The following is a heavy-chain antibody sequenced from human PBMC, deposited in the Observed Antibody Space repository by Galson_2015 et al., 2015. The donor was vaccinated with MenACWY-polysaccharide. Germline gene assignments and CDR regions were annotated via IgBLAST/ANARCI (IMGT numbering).Heavy chain of an antibody. CDR2: ISGGGSMI. V-gene: IGHV3-48*03. CDR3: ARDRGSYDAYDI. CDR1: GFTFSTYE. Sequence: SLRLSCAASGFTFSTYEMNWVRQSPEKGLQWIAYISGGGSMIHYADSVEGPFTISRDNAKDSLYLEMNSLTAEDTGLYYCARDRGSYDAYDIWGQGTVVTVSS. J-gene: IGHJ3*02. D-gene: IGHD5-18*01.